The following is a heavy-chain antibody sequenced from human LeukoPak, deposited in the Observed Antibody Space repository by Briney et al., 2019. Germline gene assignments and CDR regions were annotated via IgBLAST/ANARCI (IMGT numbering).Heavy chain of an antibody. V-gene: IGHV4-31*02. CDR2: IYYSGST. CDR3: ARGIWGDLSWFDP. Sequence: SWVRQAPGKGLEWIGYIYYSGSTYYNPSLKSRVTISVDTSKNQFSLKLTSMTAADTAVYYCARGIWGDLSWFDPWGQGTLVTVSS. D-gene: IGHD3-16*01. J-gene: IGHJ5*02.